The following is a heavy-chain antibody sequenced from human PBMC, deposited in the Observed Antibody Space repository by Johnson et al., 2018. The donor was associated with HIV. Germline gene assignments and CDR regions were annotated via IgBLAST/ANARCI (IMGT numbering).Heavy chain of an antibody. D-gene: IGHD1-26*01. V-gene: IGHV3-15*01. Sequence: VQLVESGGGLVTPGGSLRISCSASGLKFYNAWMTWVRQAPGKGLEWVGHITRGVDGGTTDYSAPVKGRFTILRDDSKNILYLQMNNLKAEDTALYYCTTRLNSGTYWGNYDFDVWGQGTMVTVSS. CDR3: TTRLNSGTYWGNYDFDV. CDR1: GLKFYNAW. J-gene: IGHJ3*01. CDR2: ITRGVDGGTT.